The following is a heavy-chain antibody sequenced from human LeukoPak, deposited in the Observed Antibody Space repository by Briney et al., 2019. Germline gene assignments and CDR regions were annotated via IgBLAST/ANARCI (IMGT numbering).Heavy chain of an antibody. J-gene: IGHJ5*02. V-gene: IGHV4-59*08. CDR3: ANQLDRSGWYLFDP. CDR1: GGSFSGYD. D-gene: IGHD6-19*01. CDR2: IYYSGST. Sequence: SETLSLTCAVYGGSFSGYDWSWIRQPPGKGLEWIGYIYYSGSTNYNPSRKSRVTISVDTSKNQFSLKLSSVTAADTAVYYCANQLDRSGWYLFDPWGQGTLVTVSS.